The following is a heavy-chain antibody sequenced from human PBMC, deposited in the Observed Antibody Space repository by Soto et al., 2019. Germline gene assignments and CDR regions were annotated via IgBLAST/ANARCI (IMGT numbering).Heavy chain of an antibody. J-gene: IGHJ4*02. Sequence: GGSLRLSCAASGFNFATYSMSWVRQAPGKGLEWVAGISDGVDRAYYGDSVKGRFTISRDTSNNMLYLHMNSLRAEDTAIYYCARYTAVADPYYFDYWGQGTLVTVPQ. CDR2: ISDGVDRA. V-gene: IGHV3-23*01. CDR1: GFNFATYS. CDR3: ARYTAVADPYYFDY. D-gene: IGHD6-19*01.